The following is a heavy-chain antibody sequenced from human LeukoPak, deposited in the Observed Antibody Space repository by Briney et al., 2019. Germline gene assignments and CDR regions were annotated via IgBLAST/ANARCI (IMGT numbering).Heavy chain of an antibody. V-gene: IGHV4-38-2*01. J-gene: IGHJ4*02. D-gene: IGHD2-21*01. CDR1: GYSISSGYY. CDR3: ARLLVGYPRIDY. Sequence: SETLSLTCSVSGYSISSGYYWGWIRQPPGKGLEWIGSICHSGSTYYNPSLKSRVTISVDTSRNQFSLKLSSVTAADTAVYYCARLLVGYPRIDYWGQGTLVTVSS. CDR2: ICHSGST.